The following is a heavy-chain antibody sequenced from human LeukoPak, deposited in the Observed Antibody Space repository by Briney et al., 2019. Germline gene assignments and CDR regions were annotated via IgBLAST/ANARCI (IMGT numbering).Heavy chain of an antibody. Sequence: GGSLRLSCAASGFTFSNYAMNWVRQAPGKGLEWVSVISGSGGSTYYADSVKGRFTISRDNSKNTLYLQMNSLRAEDTAVYYCAKGTTMVRGVIITFDDWGQGTLVTVSS. CDR3: AKGTTMVRGVIITFDD. J-gene: IGHJ4*02. CDR2: ISGSGGST. CDR1: GFTFSNYA. V-gene: IGHV3-23*01. D-gene: IGHD3-10*01.